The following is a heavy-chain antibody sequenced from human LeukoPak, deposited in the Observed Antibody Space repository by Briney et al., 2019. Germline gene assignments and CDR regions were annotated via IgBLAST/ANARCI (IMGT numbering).Heavy chain of an antibody. CDR3: AKSRVVDSRGYFDY. V-gene: IGHV3-23*01. CDR2: IGTSGDT. J-gene: IGHJ4*02. CDR1: GFTFNIYP. D-gene: IGHD2-15*01. Sequence: PGDSLRLSCVASGFTFNIYPMTWVRQSPGKGLEWVSTIGTSGDTYYADSVKGLFTISRDDSKNTLYLQMHSLGAEDTAVYYCAKSRVVDSRGYFDYWGQGTLVTVSS.